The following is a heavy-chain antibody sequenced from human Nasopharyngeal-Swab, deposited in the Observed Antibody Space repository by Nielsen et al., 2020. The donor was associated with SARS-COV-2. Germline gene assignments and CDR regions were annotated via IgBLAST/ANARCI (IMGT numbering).Heavy chain of an antibody. CDR1: GYTLTELY. D-gene: IGHD3-22*01. J-gene: IGHJ5*02. CDR3: APETPGYRDSSGPPLDP. V-gene: IGHV1-24*01. CDR2: FDPDEGET. Sequence: ASVKVSCKVSGYTLTELYIHWVRQAPGKGLEWMGGFDPDEGETIYAQRFQGRVTMTEDTSTDTGYMELGSLRSEDTAVYYCAPETPGYRDSSGPPLDPWGQGTLVTVSS.